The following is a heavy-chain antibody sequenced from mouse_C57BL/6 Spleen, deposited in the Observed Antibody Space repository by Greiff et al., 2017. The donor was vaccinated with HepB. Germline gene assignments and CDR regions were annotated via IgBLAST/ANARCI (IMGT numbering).Heavy chain of an antibody. CDR3: ARSALTTGGFDV. D-gene: IGHD1-1*01. Sequence: QVQLKQPGAELVKPGASVKLSCKASGYTFTSYWMHWVKQRPGQGLEWIGMIHPNSGSTNYNEKFKSKATLTVDKSSSTAYMQLSSLTSEDSAVYYCARSALTTGGFDVWGTGTTVTVSS. CDR1: GYTFTSYW. V-gene: IGHV1-64*01. J-gene: IGHJ1*03. CDR2: IHPNSGST.